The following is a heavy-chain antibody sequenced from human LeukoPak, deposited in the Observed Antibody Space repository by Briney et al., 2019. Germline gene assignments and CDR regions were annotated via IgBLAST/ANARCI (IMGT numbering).Heavy chain of an antibody. V-gene: IGHV4-34*01. D-gene: IGHD5-24*01. CDR3: ARSGRWLQLLDY. CDR2: INHSGST. J-gene: IGHJ4*02. Sequence: PSETLSLTCAVYGGSFSGYYWSWIRQPPGKGLERIGEINHSGSTNYNPSLKSRVTISVDTSKNQFSLKLSSVTAADTAVYYCARSGRWLQLLDYWGQGTLVTVSS. CDR1: GGSFSGYY.